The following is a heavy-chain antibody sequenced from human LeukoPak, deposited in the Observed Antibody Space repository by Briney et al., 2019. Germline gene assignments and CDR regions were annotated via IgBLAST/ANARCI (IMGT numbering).Heavy chain of an antibody. Sequence: ASVKVSCKASGFTFTDYFMHWVRQAPGQGLEWMGWINPHSGGTNYAQQFQGRVTMTRDTSISTACMELSRLRSDDTAVYYCARISISNAPDYWGQGTLVTVSS. CDR1: GFTFTDYF. J-gene: IGHJ4*02. CDR3: ARISISNAPDY. D-gene: IGHD3-3*02. CDR2: INPHSGGT. V-gene: IGHV1-2*02.